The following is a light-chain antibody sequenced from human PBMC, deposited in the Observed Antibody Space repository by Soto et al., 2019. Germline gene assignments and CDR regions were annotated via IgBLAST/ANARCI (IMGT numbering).Light chain of an antibody. V-gene: IGLV2-8*01. CDR2: DVS. CDR3: SSYTGTHIV. CDR1: SSDVGSYNY. Sequence: QSALTQPPSASGSPGQSVAISCTGTSSDVGSYNYVSWYQQHPGKAPKLMVYDVSQRPSGVPDRFSGSKSGNTASLTVSGLQAEDEADYYCSSYTGTHIVFGTGTKVTVL. J-gene: IGLJ1*01.